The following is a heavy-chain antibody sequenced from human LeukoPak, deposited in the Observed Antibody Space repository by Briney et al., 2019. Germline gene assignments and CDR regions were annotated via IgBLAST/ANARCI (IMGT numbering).Heavy chain of an antibody. CDR2: IYYTGRT. D-gene: IGHD6-13*01. Sequence: SETLSLTCTVSGGSISSYYWNWIRQPPGKGLEWIGNIYYTGRTNYNPFLKSRVTISVDPSKNQFSLKLNSVTAADTAVYYCARDLAAARPDYWGQGTLVTVSS. CDR3: ARDLAAARPDY. CDR1: GGSISSYY. V-gene: IGHV4-59*01. J-gene: IGHJ4*02.